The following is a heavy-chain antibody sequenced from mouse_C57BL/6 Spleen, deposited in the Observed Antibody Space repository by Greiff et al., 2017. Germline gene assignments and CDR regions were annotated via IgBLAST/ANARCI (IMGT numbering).Heavy chain of an antibody. J-gene: IGHJ4*01. CDR3: ARGGSSSYYYAMDY. D-gene: IGHD1-1*01. Sequence: QVQLQQPGAELVMPGASVKLSCKASGYTFTSYWMHWVKQRPGQGLEWIGEIDPSDSYTNYNQKFKGKSTLTVDKSSSTAYMQLSSLTSEDSAVYYCARGGSSSYYYAMDYWGQGTSDTVSS. CDR2: IDPSDSYT. CDR1: GYTFTSYW. V-gene: IGHV1-69*01.